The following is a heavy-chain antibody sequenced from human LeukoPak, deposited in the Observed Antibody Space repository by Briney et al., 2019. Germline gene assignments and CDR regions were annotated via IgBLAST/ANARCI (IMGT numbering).Heavy chain of an antibody. V-gene: IGHV4-34*01. J-gene: IGHJ4*02. D-gene: IGHD2-8*01. Sequence: PSETLSLTCAVCGGSFSGYYWSWNRQPPGKGLEWIGEINHSGSTNYNPSLKSRVTISVDTSKNQFSLKLSSVTAADTAVYYCAREGDYCTNGVCHFDYWSQGTLVTVSS. CDR1: GGSFSGYY. CDR2: INHSGST. CDR3: AREGDYCTNGVCHFDY.